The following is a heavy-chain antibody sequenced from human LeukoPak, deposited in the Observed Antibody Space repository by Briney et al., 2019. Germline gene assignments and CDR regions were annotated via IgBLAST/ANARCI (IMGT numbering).Heavy chain of an antibody. CDR1: GGSFSGYY. V-gene: IGHV4-59*10. J-gene: IGHJ4*02. CDR2: IYTSGST. Sequence: SETLSLTCAVYGGSFSGYYWSWIRQPAGKGLEWIGRIYTSGSTNYNPSLKSRVTMSVDTSKNQFSLKLSSVTAADTAVYYCARGVITMIVGEVFDYWGQGTLVTVSS. CDR3: ARGVITMIVGEVFDY. D-gene: IGHD3-22*01.